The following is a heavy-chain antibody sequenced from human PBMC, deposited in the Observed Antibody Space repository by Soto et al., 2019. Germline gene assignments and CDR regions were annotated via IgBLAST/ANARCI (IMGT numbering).Heavy chain of an antibody. Sequence: GASVKVSCKASGYTFTSYYMHWVRQAPGQGLEWMGIINPSGGSTSYAQKFQGRVTMTRDTSTSTVYMELSSLRSEDTAVYYCARGHISYDILTGYPDYWGQGTLVTVSS. CDR1: GYTFTSYY. V-gene: IGHV1-46*03. D-gene: IGHD3-9*01. J-gene: IGHJ4*02. CDR3: ARGHISYDILTGYPDY. CDR2: INPSGGST.